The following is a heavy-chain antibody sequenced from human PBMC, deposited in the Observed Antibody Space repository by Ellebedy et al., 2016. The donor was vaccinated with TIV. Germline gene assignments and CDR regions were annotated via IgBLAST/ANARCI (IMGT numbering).Heavy chain of an antibody. D-gene: IGHD3-10*01. V-gene: IGHV1-69*13. J-gene: IGHJ5*02. CDR1: GGTFSNYA. CDR3: ARDFLRAPDGSGTYNNWLDP. CDR2: IIPIVGTA. Sequence: ASVKISCXASGGTFSNYAISWVRQAPGQGLEWMGAIIPIVGTANYAQKFQDRVTIIADESTRTAYMELSSPRSEDTAVYYCARDFLRAPDGSGTYNNWLDPWGQGTLVTVSS.